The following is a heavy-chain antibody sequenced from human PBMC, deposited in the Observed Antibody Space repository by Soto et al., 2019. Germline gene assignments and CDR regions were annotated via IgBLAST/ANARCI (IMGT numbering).Heavy chain of an antibody. V-gene: IGHV3-74*01. Sequence: PGGSLRLSCVDSGFAFSSYWMHWVRQTPGKGLVWVSRINSDGSTTNYADSVKGRFTISRDNAKNTLYLQMNSLRAEDTAVYYCARVALTYSNAYFDYWGQGILVTVSS. J-gene: IGHJ4*02. CDR2: INSDGSTT. D-gene: IGHD4-4*01. CDR1: GFAFSSYW. CDR3: ARVALTYSNAYFDY.